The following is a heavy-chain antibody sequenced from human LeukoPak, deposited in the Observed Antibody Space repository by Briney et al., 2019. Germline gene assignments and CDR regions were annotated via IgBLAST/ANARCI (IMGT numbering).Heavy chain of an antibody. CDR2: IYYSGST. CDR1: GGSISSHY. Sequence: PSETLSLTCTVSGGSISSHYWSWIRQPPGKGLEWIGFIYYSGSTNYSPSLKRRVTISLATSKNHFSLKLISVPAADTAVYYCARVKEDYDFWSGYLDYWGQGTLVTVSS. D-gene: IGHD3-3*01. J-gene: IGHJ4*02. CDR3: ARVKEDYDFWSGYLDY. V-gene: IGHV4-59*11.